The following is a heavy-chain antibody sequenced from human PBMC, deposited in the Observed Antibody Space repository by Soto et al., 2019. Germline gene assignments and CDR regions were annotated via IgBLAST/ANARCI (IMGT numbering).Heavy chain of an antibody. V-gene: IGHV4-30-2*01. CDR1: GGSISSGGYS. J-gene: IGHJ5*02. Sequence: SETLSLTCAVSGGSISSGGYSWSWIRQPPGKGLEWIGYIYHSGSTYYNPSLKSRVTISVDRSKNQFSLKLSSVTAADTAVYYCARSDYYGSGSYYNIGWFDHWGQGTLVTVSS. CDR3: ARSDYYGSGSYYNIGWFDH. CDR2: IYHSGST. D-gene: IGHD3-10*01.